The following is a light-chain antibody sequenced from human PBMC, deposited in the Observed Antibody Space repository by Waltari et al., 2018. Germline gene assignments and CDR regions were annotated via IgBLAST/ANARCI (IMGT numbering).Light chain of an antibody. J-gene: IGKJ2*01. CDR1: QFVSNY. V-gene: IGKV1-39*01. CDR3: QQTYTSPPEYT. Sequence: DTQMTQSPSSLSASVGDRVTITCRASQFVSNYLNWYQHKLGKAPKLLISAASSLQGWVPSRFSGSGSGTDFTLTISSLQPEDFATYYCQQTYTSPPEYTFGQGTKLEIK. CDR2: AAS.